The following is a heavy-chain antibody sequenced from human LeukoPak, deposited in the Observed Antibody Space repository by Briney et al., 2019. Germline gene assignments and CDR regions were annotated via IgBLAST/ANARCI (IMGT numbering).Heavy chain of an antibody. CDR2: IYYSGST. CDR3: ARDGYSSGWYRDWFDP. D-gene: IGHD6-19*01. Sequence: SETLSLTCTVYGGSISSYYWSWIRQPPGKGLEWIGYIYYSGSTNYNPSLKSRVTISVDTSKNQFSLKLSSVTAADTAVYYCARDGYSSGWYRDWFDPWGQGTLVTVSS. CDR1: GGSISSYY. J-gene: IGHJ5*02. V-gene: IGHV4-59*01.